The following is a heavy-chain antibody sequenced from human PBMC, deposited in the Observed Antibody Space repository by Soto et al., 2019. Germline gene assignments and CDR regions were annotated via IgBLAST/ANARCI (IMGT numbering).Heavy chain of an antibody. CDR1: GYPFTGYY. J-gene: IGHJ4*02. D-gene: IGHD6-6*01. CDR2: INPNSGGT. CDR3: ARVGTGYSSSSPHFFDY. V-gene: IGHV1-2*02. Sequence: ASVKVSCKASGYPFTGYYIHWARQAPGQGLEWMGRINPNSGGTNYARKFQDRVTMTTDTSTSTAYLELRSLTSDDTAVYYCARVGTGYSSSSPHFFDYWGQGTLVTVSS.